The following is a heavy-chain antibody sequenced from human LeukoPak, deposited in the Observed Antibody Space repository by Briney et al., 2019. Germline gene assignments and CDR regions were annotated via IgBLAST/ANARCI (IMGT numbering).Heavy chain of an antibody. CDR2: MNPNSGNT. J-gene: IGHJ3*02. D-gene: IGHD3-22*01. V-gene: IGHV1-8*01. CDR3: ARVYYDSSGYSDNYGDALDI. Sequence: ASVKVSCKASGYTFTSYDINWVRQATGQGLEWMGWMNPNSGNTGYAQKFQGRITMTRNTSISTAYMELSSLRSEDTAVYYCARVYYDSSGYSDNYGDALDIWGQGTMVTVSS. CDR1: GYTFTSYD.